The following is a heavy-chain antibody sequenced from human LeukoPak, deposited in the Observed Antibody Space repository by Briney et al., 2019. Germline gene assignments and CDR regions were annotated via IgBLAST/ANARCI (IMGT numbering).Heavy chain of an antibody. CDR1: GGSFSGYY. Sequence: PSETLSLTCAVYGGSFSGYYWSWIRQPPGKGLEWIGEINHSGSTNYNPSLKSRVTISVDTSKNQFSLKLSSVTAADTAVYYCARSPGQLWSLGYYYYYGMDVWGQGTTVTVSS. D-gene: IGHD5-18*01. J-gene: IGHJ6*02. V-gene: IGHV4-34*01. CDR3: ARSPGQLWSLGYYYYYGMDV. CDR2: INHSGST.